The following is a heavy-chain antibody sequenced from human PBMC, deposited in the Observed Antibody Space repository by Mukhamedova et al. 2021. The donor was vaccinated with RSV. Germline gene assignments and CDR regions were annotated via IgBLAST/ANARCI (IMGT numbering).Heavy chain of an antibody. Sequence: HGLEWMGWIDTNTGNPTYAQGFAGRFVFSLDTSVSTTYMQINRLRAEDTAVYYRARSLTDYAYYGMDAWGQGTTVTV. V-gene: IGHV7-4-1*02. CDR2: IDTNTGNP. CDR3: ARSLTDYAYYGMDA. J-gene: IGHJ6*02.